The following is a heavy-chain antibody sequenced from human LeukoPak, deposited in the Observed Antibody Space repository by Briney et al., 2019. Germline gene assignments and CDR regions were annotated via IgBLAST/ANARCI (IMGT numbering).Heavy chain of an antibody. D-gene: IGHD6-13*01. CDR1: GFTFSSYG. CDR2: ISSSSSTI. J-gene: IGHJ4*02. CDR3: ARGLIAAATVDDY. V-gene: IGHV3-48*01. Sequence: GGSLRLSCAASGFTFSSYGMNWVRQAPGKGPEWVSYISSSSSTIYYADSVKGRFTISRDNAKKSLDLQMNSLRAEDTAVYYCARGLIAAATVDDYWGQGTLVTVSS.